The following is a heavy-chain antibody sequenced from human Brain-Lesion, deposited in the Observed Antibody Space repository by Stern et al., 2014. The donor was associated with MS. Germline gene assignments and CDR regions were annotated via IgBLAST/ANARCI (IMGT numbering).Heavy chain of an antibody. Sequence: VQLEESGPEVKKPGSSGQVSCKASGGTFGTYPITWLRQAPGQGLEWMGRIIPIFGSPNYAQKFQGRVTITADRSTTTVYMKLSSLKSDDAAVYYCAKDGPALVTNWFDPWGRETLVTVSS. CDR2: IIPIFGSP. CDR1: GGTFGTYP. D-gene: IGHD5-18*01. J-gene: IGHJ5*02. V-gene: IGHV1-69*06. CDR3: AKDGPALVTNWFDP.